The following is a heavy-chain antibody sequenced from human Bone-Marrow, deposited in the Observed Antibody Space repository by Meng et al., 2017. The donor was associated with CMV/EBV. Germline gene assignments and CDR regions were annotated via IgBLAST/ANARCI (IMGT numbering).Heavy chain of an antibody. Sequence: CAASGFTFNDYGVHGVRLAPGKGLKWVALMWFEGSNEYYTGSVKSRFTISRDNSKNTLYLQMNSLRAEDTAVYYCAKNYDFSSAMGYWGQGTLVTVSS. CDR1: GFTFNDYG. J-gene: IGHJ4*02. V-gene: IGHV3-33*06. D-gene: IGHD3-3*01. CDR3: AKNYDFSSAMGY. CDR2: MWFEGSNE.